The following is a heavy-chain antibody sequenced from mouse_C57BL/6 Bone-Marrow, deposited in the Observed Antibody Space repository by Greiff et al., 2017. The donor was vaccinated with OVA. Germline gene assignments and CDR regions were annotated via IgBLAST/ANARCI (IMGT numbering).Heavy chain of an antibody. D-gene: IGHD6-1*01. CDR1: GFNIKDDY. J-gene: IGHJ2*01. Sequence: VQLQQSGAELVRPGASVKLSCTASGFNIKDDYMHWVKQRPEQGLEWIGWIDPENGDTEYASKFQGKATITADTSSNTAYLQLSSLTSEDTAVYYCTKWVWCHDWGKGTTLTVSS. V-gene: IGHV14-4*01. CDR3: TKWVWCHD. CDR2: IDPENGDT.